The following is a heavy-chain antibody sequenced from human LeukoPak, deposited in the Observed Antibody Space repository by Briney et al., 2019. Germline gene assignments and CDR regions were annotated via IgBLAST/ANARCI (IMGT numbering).Heavy chain of an antibody. D-gene: IGHD3-3*01. CDR2: ISVNNGNT. CDR1: GFTFTAYY. Sequence: VASVKVSCKASGFTFTAYYMHWVRQAPGQGLEWMGWISVNNGNTHYAQKLQGRGTMTTDTSTNTAYMGLRSLRSDDTAVYYCARVTIFGVVIGDFDYWGQGTLVTVSS. V-gene: IGHV1-18*04. CDR3: ARVTIFGVVIGDFDY. J-gene: IGHJ4*02.